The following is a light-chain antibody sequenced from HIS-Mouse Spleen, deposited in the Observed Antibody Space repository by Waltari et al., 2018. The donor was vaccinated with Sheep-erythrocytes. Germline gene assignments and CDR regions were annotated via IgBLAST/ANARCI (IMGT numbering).Light chain of an antibody. CDR1: KLGDKY. CDR2: QDS. J-gene: IGLJ2*01. Sequence: SYELTQPPSVSVSPGQTASITCSGDKLGDKYACWYQQKPGQSPVLVIFQDSNRPTGFPGRFSGSNSGNTATLTISGTQAMDEADYYCQAWDSSTVVFGGGTKLTVL. V-gene: IGLV3-1*01. CDR3: QAWDSSTVV.